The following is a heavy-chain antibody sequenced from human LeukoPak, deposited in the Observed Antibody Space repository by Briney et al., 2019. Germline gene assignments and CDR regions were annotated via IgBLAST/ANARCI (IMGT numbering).Heavy chain of an antibody. CDR1: GFTFSSYA. CDR3: AKDAHDCGSTSCYAITGWYFDL. CDR2: ISGNGERT. J-gene: IGHJ2*01. V-gene: IGHV3-23*01. Sequence: GGSLRLSCAASGFTFSSYAMSWVRQAPGKGLEWVSIISGNGERTYYADSVKGRFSISRDNSKNTVYLQMNSLRAEDTAVYFCAKDAHDCGSTSCYAITGWYFDLWGRGTLVMVSS. D-gene: IGHD2-2*01.